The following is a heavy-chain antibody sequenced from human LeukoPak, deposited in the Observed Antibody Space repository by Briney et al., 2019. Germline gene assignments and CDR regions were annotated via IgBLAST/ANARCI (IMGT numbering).Heavy chain of an antibody. J-gene: IGHJ4*02. Sequence: GRSLRLSCAASGFTLSSYGMHWVRQAPGKGLEWVAVISYDGSNKYYADSVKGRFTISRDNSKNTLYLQMNSLRAEDTAVYYCAKDGWAGSGSYLDYWGQGTLVTVSS. D-gene: IGHD3-10*01. V-gene: IGHV3-30*18. CDR3: AKDGWAGSGSYLDY. CDR2: ISYDGSNK. CDR1: GFTLSSYG.